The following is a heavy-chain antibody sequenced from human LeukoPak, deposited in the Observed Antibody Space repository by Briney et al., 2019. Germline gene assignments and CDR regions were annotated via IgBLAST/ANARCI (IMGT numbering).Heavy chain of an antibody. CDR1: GFTFSSYS. CDR3: AKESRTIAVAGADY. V-gene: IGHV3-48*01. CDR2: ISSSGSTI. D-gene: IGHD6-19*01. J-gene: IGHJ4*02. Sequence: GGSLRLSCAASGFTFSSYSMNWVRQAPGKGLEWVSYISSSGSTIYYADSVKGRFTISRDNSKNMLYLQMNSLRAEDTAVYYCAKESRTIAVAGADYWGQGTLVTVSS.